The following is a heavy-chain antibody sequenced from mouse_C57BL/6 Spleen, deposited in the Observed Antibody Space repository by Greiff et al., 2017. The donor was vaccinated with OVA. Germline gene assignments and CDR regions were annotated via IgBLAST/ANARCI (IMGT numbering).Heavy chain of an antibody. CDR3: ARRGSTMVTPWFAY. Sequence: EVQRVESGGGLVQPGESLKLSCESNEYEFPSHDMSWVRKTPEKRLELVAAINSDGGSTYYPDTMERRFIISRDKTKKTLYLQMSSLRSEDTALYYCARRGSTMVTPWFAYWGQGTLVTVSA. D-gene: IGHD2-1*01. J-gene: IGHJ3*01. CDR2: INSDGGST. CDR1: EYEFPSHD. V-gene: IGHV5-2*01.